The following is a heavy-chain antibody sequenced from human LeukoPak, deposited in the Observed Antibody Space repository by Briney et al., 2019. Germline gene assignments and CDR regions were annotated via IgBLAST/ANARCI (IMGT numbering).Heavy chain of an antibody. Sequence: GESLRISCKGSGYSFTSYWISWVRQMPGKGLEWMRRIDPSDSYTNYSPSFQGHVTISADKSISTAYLQWSSLKASDTAMYYCARLTSRDGSAHYYYYYGMDVWGQGTTVTVSS. CDR2: IDPSDSYT. D-gene: IGHD3-10*01. CDR3: ARLTSRDGSAHYYYYYGMDV. V-gene: IGHV5-10-1*01. J-gene: IGHJ6*02. CDR1: GYSFTSYW.